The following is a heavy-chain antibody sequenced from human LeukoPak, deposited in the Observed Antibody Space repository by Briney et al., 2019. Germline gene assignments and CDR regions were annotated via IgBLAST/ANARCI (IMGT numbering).Heavy chain of an antibody. CDR2: MNPNSGNT. J-gene: IGHJ5*02. D-gene: IGHD3-10*01. CDR1: GYTFTSYD. V-gene: IGHV1-8*01. Sequence: ASVKVSCKASGYTFTSYDINWVRQATGQGLEWMGWMNPNSGNTGYAQKFQGRVTMTRNTSISTAYMELSSLRSEDTAVYYCARYPSLWFGEDNWFDPWGQGTLVTVSS. CDR3: ARYPSLWFGEDNWFDP.